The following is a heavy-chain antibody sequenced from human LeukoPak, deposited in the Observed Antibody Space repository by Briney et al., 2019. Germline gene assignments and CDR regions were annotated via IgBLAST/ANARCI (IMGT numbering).Heavy chain of an antibody. CDR1: GGSISSSN. J-gene: IGHJ1*01. Sequence: ETLSLTCAVSGGSISSSNWWSWVRQAPGKGLEWVSAISGGGTPTFYADSVKGRFITSRDNSKNTLYLQMNSLRVEDTAVYYCARDLDDYNDFPSIFQYWGQGTQVIVSS. CDR3: ARDLDDYNDFPSIFQY. D-gene: IGHD5-24*01. V-gene: IGHV3-23*01. CDR2: ISGGGTPT.